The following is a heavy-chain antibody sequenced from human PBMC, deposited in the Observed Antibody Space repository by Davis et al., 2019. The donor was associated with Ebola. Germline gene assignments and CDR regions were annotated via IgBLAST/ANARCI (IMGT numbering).Heavy chain of an antibody. V-gene: IGHV3-30*03. CDR1: GFTFSSYG. J-gene: IGHJ4*02. CDR3: ARNYDFWSGYYARPTFDY. CDR2: ISSDGSNS. Sequence: PGGSLRLSCAASGFTFSSYGMHWVRQAPGKGLECVAVISSDGSNSYHADSVKGRFTISRDNSKNTLYLQMNSLRAEDTAVYYCARNYDFWSGYYARPTFDYWGQGTLVTVSS. D-gene: IGHD3-3*01.